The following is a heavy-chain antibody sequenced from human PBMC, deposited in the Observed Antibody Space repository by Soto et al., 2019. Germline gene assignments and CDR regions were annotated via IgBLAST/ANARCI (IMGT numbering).Heavy chain of an antibody. CDR1: GYTFTSYG. J-gene: IGHJ6*02. CDR2: ISAYNGNT. CDR3: ARGGMIFGVVIYYYGMDV. Sequence: QVQLVQSGAEVKKPGASVNVSRNASGYTFTSYGISWLRRAPGQGLEWMRRISAYNGNTNYAQKLQGRVTMTTDTSTSTAYMELRSLRSDDTAVYYCARGGMIFGVVIYYYGMDVWGQGTTVTVSS. V-gene: IGHV1-18*01. D-gene: IGHD3-3*01.